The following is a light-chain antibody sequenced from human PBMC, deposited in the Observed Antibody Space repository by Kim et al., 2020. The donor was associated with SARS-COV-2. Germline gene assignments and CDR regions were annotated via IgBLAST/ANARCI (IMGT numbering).Light chain of an antibody. CDR3: SSYVGSRSWV. J-gene: IGLJ3*02. CDR1: SSDVGGYNY. CDR2: EVV. V-gene: IGLV2-8*01. Sequence: GQAVTISCPGTSSDVGGYNYVSWYQQHPGRAPILIIYEVVKRPSGVPGRFTGSRSGNTASLTVSGLQAEDEADYYCSSYVGSRSWVFGGGTQLTVL.